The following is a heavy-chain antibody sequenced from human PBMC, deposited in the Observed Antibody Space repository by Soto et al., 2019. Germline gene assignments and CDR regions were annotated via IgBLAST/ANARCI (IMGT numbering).Heavy chain of an antibody. CDR3: ARDHVAAPAAPFAF. J-gene: IGHJ4*02. D-gene: IGHD2-2*01. Sequence: EVQLVESGGALVEPGGSLRLSCAASGFTLSSHSMNWVRQAPGQGLEWISYINTSGTTIYYADSVQGRFTISRDNAKNFLDLQMDSLRNEDAAVYFCARDHVAAPAAPFAFWGQGTLVTVSS. V-gene: IGHV3-48*02. CDR2: INTSGTTI. CDR1: GFTLSSHS.